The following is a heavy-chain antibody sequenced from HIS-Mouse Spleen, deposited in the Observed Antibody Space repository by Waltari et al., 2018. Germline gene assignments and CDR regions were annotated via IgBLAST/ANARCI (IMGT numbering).Heavy chain of an antibody. V-gene: IGHV1-2*02. CDR3: ARENALDAFDI. J-gene: IGHJ3*02. CDR2: INPNRGGT. CDR1: GYTFTGYY. Sequence: QVQLVQSGAEVKKPGASVKVSCKASGYTFTGYYMHWVRQAPGQGLEWMGWINPNRGGTTYAKKFQGRVTMTRDTSISTAYMELSRLRSDDTAVYYCARENALDAFDIWGQGTMVTVSS.